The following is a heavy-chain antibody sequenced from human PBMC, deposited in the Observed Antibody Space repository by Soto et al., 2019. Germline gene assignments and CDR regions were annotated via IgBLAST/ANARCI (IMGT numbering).Heavy chain of an antibody. J-gene: IGHJ6*02. CDR2: ISSSSSYI. V-gene: IGHV3-21*01. D-gene: IGHD2-21*02. CDR3: VRGLLSAGGGGDCYWSDYGMDV. CDR1: GFPFSSYS. Sequence: GGSLILSCAASGFPFSSYSMNWVRQAPGKGLEWVSSISSSSSYIYYTDSVKGRFTISRDNAKNSLYLQMNSLRAEDTAVYYVVRGLLSAGGGGDCYWSDYGMDVWGQGTTLIV.